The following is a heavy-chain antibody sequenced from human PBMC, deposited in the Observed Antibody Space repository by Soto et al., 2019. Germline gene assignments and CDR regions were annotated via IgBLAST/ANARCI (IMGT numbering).Heavy chain of an antibody. CDR2: IYHSGST. D-gene: IGHD6-19*01. J-gene: IGHJ4*02. V-gene: IGHV4-30-2*01. Sequence: QLQLQESGSGLVKPSQTLSLTCAVSGGSISSGGYSWSWIRQPPGKGLEWIGYIYHSGSTYYNPSLKSRITISVDRSKNQFSLKLSSVTAADTAVYYCARAGGLGAVAADYWGQGTLVTVSS. CDR1: GGSISSGGYS. CDR3: ARAGGLGAVAADY.